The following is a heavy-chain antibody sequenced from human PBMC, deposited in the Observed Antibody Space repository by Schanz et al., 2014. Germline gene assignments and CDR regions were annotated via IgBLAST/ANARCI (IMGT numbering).Heavy chain of an antibody. CDR2: VSASGGGP. V-gene: IGHV3-23*04. CDR1: EFSFSSFG. D-gene: IGHD3-16*01. J-gene: IGHJ5*01. CDR3: AKDLYNYGIFDS. Sequence: VHLVESGGGVVQPGRSLRLSCAASEFSFSSFGMNWVRQAPGKGLEWVSLVSASGGGPFYADSVKGRFTISRDNSRNTVYLQMSSLRAEDTAVYYCAKDLYNYGIFDSWGQGTLVTVSA.